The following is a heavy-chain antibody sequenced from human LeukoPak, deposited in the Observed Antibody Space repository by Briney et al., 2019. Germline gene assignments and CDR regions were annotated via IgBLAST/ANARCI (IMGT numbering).Heavy chain of an antibody. V-gene: IGHV4-61*02. Sequence: SQTLSLTCTVSGGSISSGSYYWSWLRQPAGKGLAWIGRIYTSGSTNYNPSLKRRVTISVGTSRKQYSLKLSSVTAADTAVCYCAREVTIFGVVTRARFDPWGQGTLVTVSS. CDR1: GGSISSGSYY. CDR3: AREVTIFGVVTRARFDP. J-gene: IGHJ5*02. D-gene: IGHD3-3*01. CDR2: IYTSGST.